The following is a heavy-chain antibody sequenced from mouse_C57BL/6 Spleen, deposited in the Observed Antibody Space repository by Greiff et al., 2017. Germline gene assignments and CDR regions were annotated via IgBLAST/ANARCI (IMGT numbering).Heavy chain of an antibody. CDR3: ARSPPDCYRYYFDY. Sequence: EVQRVESGGGLVKPGGSLKLSCAASGFTFSDYGMHWVRQAPEKGLEWVAYISSGSSTIYYADTVKGRFTISRDNAKNTLFLQMTSLRSEDTAMSYCARSPPDCYRYYFDYWGQGTTLTVSS. D-gene: IGHD1-1*01. V-gene: IGHV5-17*01. J-gene: IGHJ2*01. CDR1: GFTFSDYG. CDR2: ISSGSSTI.